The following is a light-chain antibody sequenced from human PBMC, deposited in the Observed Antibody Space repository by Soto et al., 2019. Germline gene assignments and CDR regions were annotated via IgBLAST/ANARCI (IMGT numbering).Light chain of an antibody. V-gene: IGLV1-44*01. CDR1: SSNIGPNA. CDR3: AAWDDSLNGLV. J-gene: IGLJ1*01. CDR2: NNN. Sequence: QSVLTQPPSASGTPGQKVTIYCSGSSSNIGPNAVNWYQQLPGTAPKLLLYNNNQRPSGVSDRFSGSKSGTSASLAISGLQSDDEADYHCAAWDDSLNGLVFGTGTKLTV.